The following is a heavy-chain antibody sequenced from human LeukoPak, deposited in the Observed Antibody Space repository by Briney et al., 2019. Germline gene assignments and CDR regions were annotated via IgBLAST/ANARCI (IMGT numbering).Heavy chain of an antibody. CDR2: IYYSGST. CDR3: ASSLGPLHGGNYRFDY. CDR1: GGSISSYY. V-gene: IGHV4-59*01. D-gene: IGHD4-23*01. J-gene: IGHJ4*02. Sequence: SETLSLTCTVSGGSISSYYWSWIRQPPGKGLEWIGYIYYSGSTNYNPSLKSRVTISVDTSKNQFSLKLSSVTAADTAVYYCASSLGPLHGGNYRFDYWGQGTLVTVSS.